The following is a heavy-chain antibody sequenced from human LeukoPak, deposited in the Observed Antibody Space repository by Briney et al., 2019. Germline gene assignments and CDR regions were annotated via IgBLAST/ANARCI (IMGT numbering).Heavy chain of an antibody. V-gene: IGHV3-43*02. Sequence: GGSLRLSCAASGFIFEDFAMHWVRQTAGKGLEWVSLISGGGSGTYYADSVKGRFTISRDNAKNSLYLQMNSLRAEDTAVYYCARETDTEIAAAGIGWGQGTLVTVSS. CDR1: GFIFEDFA. CDR3: ARETDTEIAAAGIG. D-gene: IGHD6-13*01. J-gene: IGHJ4*02. CDR2: ISGGGSGT.